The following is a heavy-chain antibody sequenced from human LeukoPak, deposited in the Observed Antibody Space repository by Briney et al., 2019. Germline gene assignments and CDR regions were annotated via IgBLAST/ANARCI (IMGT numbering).Heavy chain of an antibody. CDR3: ARDFYDSSGYRHDAFHI. CDR1: GFTFSTYW. Sequence: GGSLRLSCSAFGFTFSTYWMHWVRQAPGKGLVWVSRINSGGRDTTYADSVEGRFTISRDNAKNTLYLQMNSLRAEDTAVYYCARDFYDSSGYRHDAFHIWGQGTMVTVSS. CDR2: INSGGRDT. J-gene: IGHJ3*02. D-gene: IGHD3-22*01. V-gene: IGHV3-74*01.